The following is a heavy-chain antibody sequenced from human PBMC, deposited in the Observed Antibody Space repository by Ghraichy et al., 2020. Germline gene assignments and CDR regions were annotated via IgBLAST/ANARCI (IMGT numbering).Heavy chain of an antibody. D-gene: IGHD2-2*01. CDR1: GGSFSGYY. CDR3: ARGDFVVVPAAMSGAPLFDY. V-gene: IGHV4-34*01. CDR2: INHSGTT. J-gene: IGHJ4*02. Sequence: SETLSLTCAVYGGSFSGYYWSWIRQPPGKGLEWIGEINHSGTTNYNPSLKRRVTISVDTSKNQFSLKLSSVTAADTAVSYCARGDFVVVPAAMSGAPLFDYWGQGTLVTVSS.